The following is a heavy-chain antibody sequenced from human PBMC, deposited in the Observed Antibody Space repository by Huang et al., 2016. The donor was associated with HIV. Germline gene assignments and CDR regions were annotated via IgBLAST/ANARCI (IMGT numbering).Heavy chain of an antibody. J-gene: IGHJ5*02. D-gene: IGHD2-15*01. V-gene: IGHV1-18*01. Sequence: QVQLVQSGTEMKRPGASVRVSCKASGYVFTKYGINWVRQAPGQGLEWMGWISAYNGNTNHAEKVRGRVTLTTDTSTTTAYMELRDLRFDDTAMYYCGRDVWYPLQNWFDPWGQGTLVIVSS. CDR1: GYVFTKYG. CDR2: ISAYNGNT. CDR3: GRDVWYPLQNWFDP.